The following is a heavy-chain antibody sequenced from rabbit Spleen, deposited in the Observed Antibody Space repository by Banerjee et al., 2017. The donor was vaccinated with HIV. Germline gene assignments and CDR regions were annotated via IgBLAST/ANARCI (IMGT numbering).Heavy chain of an antibody. Sequence: QSLEESGGDLVKPGASLTLTCTASGFDLSSYYWICWVRQAPGKGLEWIACINTATGKPVYATWAKGRFTISRTSSTTVTLQMTSLTAADTATYFCVRGASSSGYYSLWGPGTLVTVS. J-gene: IGHJ6*01. V-gene: IGHV1S40*01. D-gene: IGHD1-1*01. CDR2: INTATGKP. CDR1: GFDLSSYYW. CDR3: VRGASSSGYYSL.